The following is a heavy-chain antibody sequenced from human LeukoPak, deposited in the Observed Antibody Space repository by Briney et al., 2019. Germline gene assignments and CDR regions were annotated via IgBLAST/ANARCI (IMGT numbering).Heavy chain of an antibody. CDR2: IIPILGIA. Sequence: SVKVSCKASGGTFSSYAISWVRQAPGQGLEWMGRIIPILGIANYAQKFQGRVTITADKSTSTAYMELSSLRSEDAAVYYCARVVDDSRSDYFDYWGQGTLVTVSS. CDR1: GGTFSSYA. J-gene: IGHJ4*02. D-gene: IGHD3-22*01. CDR3: ARVVDDSRSDYFDY. V-gene: IGHV1-69*04.